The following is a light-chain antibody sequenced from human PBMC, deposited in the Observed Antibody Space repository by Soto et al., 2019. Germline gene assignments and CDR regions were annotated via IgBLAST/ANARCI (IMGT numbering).Light chain of an antibody. V-gene: IGLV1-44*01. CDR3: ATWDDNLKGV. CDR2: NNN. CDR1: ISNIGGYT. Sequence: QSVLTQPPSASGTPGQRITISCSGSISNIGGYTVNWYQHLPGTAPRLLIYNNNQRPSGVPDRFSGSKSGTSASLAISGLQSEDEADYYCATWDDNLKGVFGTWTKVTVL. J-gene: IGLJ1*01.